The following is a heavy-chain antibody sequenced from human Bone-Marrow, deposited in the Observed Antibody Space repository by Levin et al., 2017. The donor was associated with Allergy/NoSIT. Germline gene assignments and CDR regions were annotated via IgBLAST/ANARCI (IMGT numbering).Heavy chain of an antibody. D-gene: IGHD3-16*01. CDR2: ISAYNGKT. V-gene: IGHV1-18*01. J-gene: IGHJ4*02. CDR3: ARDSFDLLGTEPDY. Sequence: GESLKISCTASGYTFTEYGITWVRQAPGQGLEWMGWISAYNGKTEYVKKFQGRVTMTTDTSTSTAYMELRSLRSDDTAVYFCARDSFDLLGTEPDYWGQGTRVTVSS. CDR1: GYTFTEYG.